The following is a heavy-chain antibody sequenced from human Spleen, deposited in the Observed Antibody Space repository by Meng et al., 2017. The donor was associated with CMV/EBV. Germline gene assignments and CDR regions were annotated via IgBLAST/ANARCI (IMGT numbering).Heavy chain of an antibody. J-gene: IGHJ4*02. CDR2: IYYSGRT. V-gene: IGHV4-59*12. CDR3: ARRGIYSSSWYDY. CDR1: GGSITSYY. Sequence: SETLSLTCTVSGGSITSYYWSWIRQPPGKGLEWIGYIYYSGRTNYNTSLKTRVTISVDTSKDQFSLKLSSVTAADTAVYYCARRGIYSSSWYDYWGQGTLVTVSS. D-gene: IGHD6-13*01.